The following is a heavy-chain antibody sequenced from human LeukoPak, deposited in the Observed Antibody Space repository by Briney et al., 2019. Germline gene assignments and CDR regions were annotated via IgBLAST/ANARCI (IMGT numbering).Heavy chain of an antibody. CDR1: GFTFSDYY. J-gene: IGHJ4*02. CDR2: ISSSGSTI. V-gene: IGHV3-11*01. Sequence: GGSLRLSCAASGFTFSDYYMSWIRQAPGKGLEWVSYISSSGSTIYYPYSVKGRLHISRDNAKNYLYLQMNSLRAEDTAVYYCARARYSSSWYDYWGQGTLVTVSS. CDR3: ARARYSSSWYDY. D-gene: IGHD6-13*01.